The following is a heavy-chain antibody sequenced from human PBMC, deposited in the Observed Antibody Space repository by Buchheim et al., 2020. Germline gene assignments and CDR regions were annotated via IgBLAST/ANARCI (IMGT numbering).Heavy chain of an antibody. V-gene: IGHV3-7*01. CDR2: IKTDGSKE. D-gene: IGHD4-17*01. J-gene: IGHJ4*02. Sequence: EVKLVESGGGLVQPGGSLRLSCVASGFTFSAYWMTWVRQTPGQGLEWVANIKTDGSKEHHVDSAKGRFTISRDNAKDALYLQMTTLRVEDTAVYYCVRDNNGEYSWGQGTL. CDR1: GFTFSAYW. CDR3: VRDNNGEYS.